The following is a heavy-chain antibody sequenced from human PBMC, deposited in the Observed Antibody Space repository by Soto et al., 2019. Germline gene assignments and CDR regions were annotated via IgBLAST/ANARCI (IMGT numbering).Heavy chain of an antibody. Sequence: SETLSLTCTVSGGSISSYYWSWIRQPPGKGLEWIGYIYYSGSTNYNPSLKSRVTISVDTSKNQFSLKLSSVTAVDTAVYYCARGGAAREEDYWGQGTLVTVSS. CDR3: ARGGAAREEDY. D-gene: IGHD6-6*01. J-gene: IGHJ4*02. CDR1: GGSISSYY. V-gene: IGHV4-59*01. CDR2: IYYSGST.